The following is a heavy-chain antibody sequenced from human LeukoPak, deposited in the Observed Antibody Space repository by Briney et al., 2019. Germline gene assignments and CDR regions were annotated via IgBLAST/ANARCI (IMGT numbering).Heavy chain of an antibody. V-gene: IGHV4-39*01. D-gene: IGHD1-26*01. CDR2: IYYSGST. Sequence: PSETLSLTCTVSGGSISSSSYYWGWIRQPPGKGLEWIGSIYYSGSTYYNPSLKSRVTISVDTSKNQFSLKLSSVTAADTAVYYCARLGSYYVLTFDYWGQGTLVTVSS. CDR1: GGSISSSSYY. CDR3: ARLGSYYVLTFDY. J-gene: IGHJ4*02.